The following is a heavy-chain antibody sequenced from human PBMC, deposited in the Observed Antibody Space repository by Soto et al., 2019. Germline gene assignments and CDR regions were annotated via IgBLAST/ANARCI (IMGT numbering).Heavy chain of an antibody. CDR1: DDTFTNYG. J-gene: IGHJ4*02. CDR3: ARDYEFWSGYYAD. Sequence: QVQLVQSGPEVKKPGASVKLSCEASDDTFTNYGFSWVRQAPGLGLEWMGWINGFNGNTNYAQRFRGRVIMTRDTSTSTAHMELRSLRSDDTAVYYCARDYEFWSGYYADWGQGTLVTVSS. CDR2: INGFNGNT. D-gene: IGHD3-3*01. V-gene: IGHV1-18*04.